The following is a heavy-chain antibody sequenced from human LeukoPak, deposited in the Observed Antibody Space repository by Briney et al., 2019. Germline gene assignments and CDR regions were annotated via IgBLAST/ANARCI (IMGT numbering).Heavy chain of an antibody. D-gene: IGHD3-10*02. CDR3: ASFYYVAEGYYYMDV. Sequence: PSETLSLTCAVYGGSFSGYYWSWIRQPPGKGLECIGEINHSGSTNYNPSPKSRVTISVDTSKNQFSLKLSSVTAADTAVYYYASFYYVAEGYYYMDVWGKGTTVTVSS. J-gene: IGHJ6*03. CDR1: GGSFSGYY. V-gene: IGHV4-34*01. CDR2: INHSGST.